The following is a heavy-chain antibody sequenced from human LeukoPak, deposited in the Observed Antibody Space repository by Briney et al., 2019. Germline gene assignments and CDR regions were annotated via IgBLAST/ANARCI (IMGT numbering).Heavy chain of an antibody. CDR1: GFTFSDYY. CDR3: ARDRSYYGSGSYPLNGMDV. Sequence: GGSLRLSCAASGFTFSDYYMNWVRQAPGKGLEWVSSISSSSSYIYYADSVKGRFTISRDNAKNSLYLQMNSLRAEDTAVYYCARDRSYYGSGSYPLNGMDVWGKGTTVTVSS. CDR2: ISSSSSYI. J-gene: IGHJ6*04. D-gene: IGHD3-10*01. V-gene: IGHV3-21*01.